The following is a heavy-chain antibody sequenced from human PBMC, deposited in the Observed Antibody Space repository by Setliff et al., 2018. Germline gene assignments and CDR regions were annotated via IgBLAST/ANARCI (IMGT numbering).Heavy chain of an antibody. CDR1: GGTFSSYT. Sequence: SVKVSCKASGGTFSSYTIGWVRQAPGLGLEWMGGIIPIVGMTNYPQKFQGRVTITADKSTSTAYMELNNLTSEDAAVYYCARNVDTAGYFQHRGQGTLVTVSS. CDR3: ARNVDTAGYFQH. D-gene: IGHD3-16*01. V-gene: IGHV1-69*10. J-gene: IGHJ1*01. CDR2: IIPIVGMT.